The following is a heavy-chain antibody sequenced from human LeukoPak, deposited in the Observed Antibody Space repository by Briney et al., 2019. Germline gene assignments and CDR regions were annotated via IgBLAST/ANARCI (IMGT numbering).Heavy chain of an antibody. V-gene: IGHV3-21*01. CDR1: GFTFSNAW. D-gene: IGHD7-27*01. CDR2: ISRNSGYI. Sequence: GGSLRLSCAASGFTFSNAWMTWVRQSPGKGLEWVSSISRNSGYIYYTDSMKGRLTISRDNANNSLYLQMNNLRAEDTAMYYCARGRRTGDRGYYFDYWGQGTLVTVSS. J-gene: IGHJ4*02. CDR3: ARGRRTGDRGYYFDY.